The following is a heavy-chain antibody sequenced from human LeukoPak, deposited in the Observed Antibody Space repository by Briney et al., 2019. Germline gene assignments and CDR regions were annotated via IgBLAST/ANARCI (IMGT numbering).Heavy chain of an antibody. CDR2: IKQDGSEK. CDR3: AKGLVVITTFFDY. CDR1: GFTFSTYW. D-gene: IGHD3-22*01. Sequence: PGGSLSLSCAASGFTFSTYWMSWVRQAPGKGLEWVANIKQDGSEKYYVDSVKGRFTISRDNAKNSLYLQMNSLRAEDTAVYYCAKGLVVITTFFDYWGQGTLVTVSS. V-gene: IGHV3-7*01. J-gene: IGHJ4*02.